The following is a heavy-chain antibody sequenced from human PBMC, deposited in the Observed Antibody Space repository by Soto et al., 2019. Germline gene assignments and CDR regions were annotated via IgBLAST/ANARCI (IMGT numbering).Heavy chain of an antibody. D-gene: IGHD2-15*01. J-gene: IGHJ6*02. CDR3: ARDRYCSGGSCYWYYYYYGMDV. CDR1: GFTFSSYS. CDR2: ISSSSSTI. Sequence: GGSLRLSCAASGFTFSSYSMNWVRQAPGKGLEWVSYISSSSSTIYYADSVKGRFTISRDNAKNSLYLQMNSLRDEDTAVYYCARDRYCSGGSCYWYYYYYGMDVWGQGTTVTVSS. V-gene: IGHV3-48*02.